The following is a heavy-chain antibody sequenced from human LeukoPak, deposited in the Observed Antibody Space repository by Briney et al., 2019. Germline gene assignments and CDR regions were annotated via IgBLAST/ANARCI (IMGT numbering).Heavy chain of an antibody. V-gene: IGHV5-51*01. Sequence: HGESLKISCKGSGYSFTSYWIGGLRQRPGKGLDGRGIIYPGDSDTRYSPSFQGQVTISADKSISTAYLQWSSLKASDTAMYYCARLDYYDSSANWFDPWGQGTLVTVSS. CDR2: IYPGDSDT. CDR1: GYSFTSYW. D-gene: IGHD3-22*01. J-gene: IGHJ5*02. CDR3: ARLDYYDSSANWFDP.